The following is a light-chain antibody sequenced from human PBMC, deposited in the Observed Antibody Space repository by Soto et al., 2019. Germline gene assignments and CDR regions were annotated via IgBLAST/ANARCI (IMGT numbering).Light chain of an antibody. CDR2: VAS. CDR1: QAISNG. V-gene: IGKV1D-12*01. Sequence: DIQMTQSPSSVSASAGERVTITCRASQAISNGLAWYQQKPKKAPKFLIYVASNLQSGVPSRFSGSGSGTDFTLTISSLQPEDFATYYCQQTYSFPHTFGGGTKVDNK. J-gene: IGKJ4*01. CDR3: QQTYSFPHT.